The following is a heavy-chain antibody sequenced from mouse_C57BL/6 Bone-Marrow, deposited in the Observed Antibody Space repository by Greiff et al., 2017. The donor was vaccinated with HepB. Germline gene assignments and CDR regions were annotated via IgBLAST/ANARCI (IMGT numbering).Heavy chain of an antibody. J-gene: IGHJ4*01. D-gene: IGHD2-4*01. Sequence: VQGVESGAELMKPGASVKLSCKATCYTFTGYWIEWVKQRPGHGLEWIGEILPGSGSTNYNEKFKGKATFTADTSSNTAYMQLSSLPTEDSAIYYCARVNDYDVWYYAMDYWGQGTSVTVSS. CDR2: ILPGSGST. V-gene: IGHV1-9*01. CDR3: ARVNDYDVWYYAMDY. CDR1: CYTFTGYW.